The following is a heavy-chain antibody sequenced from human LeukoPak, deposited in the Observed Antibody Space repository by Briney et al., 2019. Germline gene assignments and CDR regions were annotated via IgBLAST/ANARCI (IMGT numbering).Heavy chain of an antibody. V-gene: IGHV1-69*13. D-gene: IGHD6-19*01. J-gene: IGHJ4*02. Sequence: ASVKVSGKASGGPFSDYAITWMRQAPGQGLEWMGGIIPFIGTANYAQKFQDRVTITADESTSSAYMEVSSLRSEDTAVYYCARGQWLANWGQGTLVTVSS. CDR1: GGPFSDYA. CDR3: ARGQWLAN. CDR2: IIPFIGTA.